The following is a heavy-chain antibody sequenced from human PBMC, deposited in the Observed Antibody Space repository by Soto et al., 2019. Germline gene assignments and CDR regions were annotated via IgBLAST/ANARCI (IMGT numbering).Heavy chain of an antibody. D-gene: IGHD6-13*01. CDR1: GFTFTSSA. CDR3: AADPAANYYGMDV. V-gene: IGHV1-58*01. CDR2: IVVGSGNT. Sequence: SVKVSCKASGFTFTSSAVQWVRQARGQRLEWIGWIVVGSGNTNYAQKFQERVTITRDMSTSTAYMELSSLRSEDTAVYYCAADPAANYYGMDVWGQGTTVTVSS. J-gene: IGHJ6*02.